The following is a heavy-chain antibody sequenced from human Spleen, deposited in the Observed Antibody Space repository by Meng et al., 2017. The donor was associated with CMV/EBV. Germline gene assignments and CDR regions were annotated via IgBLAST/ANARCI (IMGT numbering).Heavy chain of an antibody. CDR2: IYYSGNT. CDR1: GGSISSSPDY. D-gene: IGHD5-24*01. CDR3: ARQALDGYSHFDY. Sequence: GSLRLSCTVSGGSISSSPDYWGWIRQPPGKGLEWIGSIYYSGNTYYNPSLKSRVTISVDTSKSQFSLKLSSVTAADTAVYYCARQALDGYSHFDYWGQGTLVTVSS. V-gene: IGHV4-39*01. J-gene: IGHJ4*02.